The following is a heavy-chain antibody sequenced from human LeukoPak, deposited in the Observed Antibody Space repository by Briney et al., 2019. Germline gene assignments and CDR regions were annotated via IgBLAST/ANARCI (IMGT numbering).Heavy chain of an antibody. D-gene: IGHD6-19*01. CDR1: GGSIINYH. V-gene: IGHV4-59*01. J-gene: IGHJ4*02. Sequence: PSETLSLTCSVSGGSIINYHWSWIRQPPGKALEWIGYIHDSGITNYNPSLKRRVTISVDTSRNQFSLRLRSVTAADTAVYYCARWYYSGWAFDYWGQGTLVTVSS. CDR3: ARWYYSGWAFDY. CDR2: IHDSGIT.